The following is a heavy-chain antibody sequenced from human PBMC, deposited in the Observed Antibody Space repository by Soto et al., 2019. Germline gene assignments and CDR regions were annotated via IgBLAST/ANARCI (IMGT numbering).Heavy chain of an antibody. CDR2: TYYRSKWST. Sequence: SQTLSLPCAISGNTVSIKAAAWNWIQQSPSRGLEWLGRTYYRSKWSTDYAVSVKSRITINPDTSKNQFSLQLNSVTPEDTAVYYCTRALSGSYDSWGQGTLVTVSS. CDR1: GNTVSIKAAA. CDR3: TRALSGSYDS. J-gene: IGHJ5*01. V-gene: IGHV6-1*01. D-gene: IGHD1-26*01.